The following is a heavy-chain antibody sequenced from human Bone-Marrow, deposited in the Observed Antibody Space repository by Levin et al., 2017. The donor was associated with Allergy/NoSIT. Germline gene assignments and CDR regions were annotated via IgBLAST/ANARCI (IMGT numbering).Heavy chain of an antibody. CDR1: GFTFSSYG. CDR3: ARDTAGYYYGLDV. D-gene: IGHD3-9*01. CDR2: IWSDGSNK. Sequence: PGGSLRLSCEGSGFTFSSYGMHWVRQAPGKGLEWVALIWSDGSNKYFADSVKGRVTIFRDNSKNTMYLQMKSLTAEDTAVYYCARDTAGYYYGLDVWGQGTTVTVSS. J-gene: IGHJ6*02. V-gene: IGHV3-33*01.